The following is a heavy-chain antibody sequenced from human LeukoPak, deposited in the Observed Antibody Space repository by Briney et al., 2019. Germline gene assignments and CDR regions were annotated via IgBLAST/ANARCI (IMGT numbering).Heavy chain of an antibody. CDR1: GFTFSSFW. J-gene: IGHJ4*02. CDR2: INSYGSSA. Sequence: GGSLRLSCAASGFTFSSFWRHWVRQAPGKGLVWVSRINSYGSSAGYEDSVKGRFTISRDNAKNTLYLQMNSQRAEDTAVYYCASKLVVGATKSDYFDYWGQGTLVTVSS. V-gene: IGHV3-74*01. D-gene: IGHD1-26*01. CDR3: ASKLVVGATKSDYFDY.